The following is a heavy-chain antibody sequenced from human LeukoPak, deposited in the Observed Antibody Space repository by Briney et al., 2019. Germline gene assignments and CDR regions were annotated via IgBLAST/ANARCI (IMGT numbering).Heavy chain of an antibody. Sequence: GGSLRLSCAASGXTFSGSAVSWVRQAPGEGLEWVSLISYSGANSYYTDSVRGRFTISRDNSKDTLFLQMNSLRAEDTAIYYCARARWVGSSSRFDYWGQGTLVTVSS. D-gene: IGHD6-6*01. CDR3: ARARWVGSSSRFDY. V-gene: IGHV3-23*01. CDR2: ISYSGANS. CDR1: GXTFSGSA. J-gene: IGHJ4*02.